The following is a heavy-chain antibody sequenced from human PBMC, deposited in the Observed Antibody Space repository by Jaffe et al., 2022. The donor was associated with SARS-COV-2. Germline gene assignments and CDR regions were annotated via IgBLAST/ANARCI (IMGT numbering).Heavy chain of an antibody. Sequence: EVQLVQSGAEVKKPGESLRISCKGSGYSFTSYWISWVRQMPGKGLEWMGRIDPSDSYTNYSPSFQGHVTISADKSISTAYLQWSSLKASDTAMYYCARHEGPPPIYYYGMDVWGQGTTVTVSS. J-gene: IGHJ6*02. V-gene: IGHV5-10-1*03. CDR2: IDPSDSYT. CDR3: ARHEGPPPIYYYGMDV. CDR1: GYSFTSYW.